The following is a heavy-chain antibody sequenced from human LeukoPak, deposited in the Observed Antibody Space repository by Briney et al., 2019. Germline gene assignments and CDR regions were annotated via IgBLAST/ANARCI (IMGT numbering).Heavy chain of an antibody. D-gene: IGHD6-19*01. J-gene: IGHJ4*02. Sequence: PGGSLRLSCAASGFTFDDYGMSWVRQAPGKGLEWVSGINWNGGSTGYADSVKGRFTISRDNAKNSLYLQMNSLRAEDTALYYCARKGSGWYWGTPTDWGQGTLVTVSS. V-gene: IGHV3-20*04. CDR1: GFTFDDYG. CDR3: ARKGSGWYWGTPTD. CDR2: INWNGGST.